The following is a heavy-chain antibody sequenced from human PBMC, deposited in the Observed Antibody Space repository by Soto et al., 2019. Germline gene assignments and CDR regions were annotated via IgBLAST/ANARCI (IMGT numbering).Heavy chain of an antibody. D-gene: IGHD6-13*01. V-gene: IGHV3-11*01. CDR3: ARGRSSPVYLDH. CDR1: GFTFSDYY. J-gene: IGHJ4*02. CDR2: ISSSGSTI. Sequence: QVQLVESGGGLVKPGGSLRLSCAASGFTFSDYYMSWIRQAPGKGLEWVSYISSSGSTIYYYADSVKGRFTNSRDNAKNPLDLKMNRLRAEDTAVYYCARGRSSPVYLDHWGQGTLVTVSS.